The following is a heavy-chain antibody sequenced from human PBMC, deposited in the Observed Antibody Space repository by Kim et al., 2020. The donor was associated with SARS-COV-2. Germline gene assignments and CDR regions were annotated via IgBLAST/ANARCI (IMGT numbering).Heavy chain of an antibody. Sequence: GGSLRLSCAASGFAFSDHYMNWVRQAPGKGLEWVGRIRNKANSYVTQYAASVKGRFTISRDDSENSLYLQMNSLKTEDTAVYYCARRGYDYGPDAFDVWGQGTMLTVSS. D-gene: IGHD5-18*01. J-gene: IGHJ3*01. CDR1: GFAFSDHY. CDR3: ARRGYDYGPDAFDV. CDR2: IRNKANSYVT. V-gene: IGHV3-72*01.